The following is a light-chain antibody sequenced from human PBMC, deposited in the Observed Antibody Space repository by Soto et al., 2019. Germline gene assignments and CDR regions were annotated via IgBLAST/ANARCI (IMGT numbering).Light chain of an antibody. CDR2: EVN. V-gene: IGLV2-14*01. J-gene: IGLJ3*02. CDR1: SSDVGGYNY. CDR3: GSYTSSNTWV. Sequence: SALTQPASVSGSPGQSITISCTGTSSDVGGYNYVSWYQQHPGKAPKLMIYEVNNRPSGVSNRFSGSKSGNTASLTISGLQAEDEADYYCGSYTSSNTWVFGGGTKVTVL.